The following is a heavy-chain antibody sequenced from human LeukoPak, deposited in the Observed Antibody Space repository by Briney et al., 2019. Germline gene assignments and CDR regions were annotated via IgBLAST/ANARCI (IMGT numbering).Heavy chain of an antibody. J-gene: IGHJ4*02. CDR2: INHSGST. CDR1: GETFIHNF. D-gene: IGHD6-19*01. V-gene: IGHV4-34*08. Sequence: SETLSLTCGVYGETFIHNFWTWVRQPPGKGLGGIGHINHSGSTYYNPSLKSRAPILVYTSKNQSSLKLTSLTAAVTAVHFYGSIAVPGTIDYWGQGSLVTVSS. CDR3: GSIAVPGTIDY.